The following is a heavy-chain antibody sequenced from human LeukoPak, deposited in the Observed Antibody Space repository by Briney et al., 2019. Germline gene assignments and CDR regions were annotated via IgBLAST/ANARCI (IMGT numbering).Heavy chain of an antibody. CDR2: ISYDGSNK. V-gene: IGHV3-30*04. CDR3: ARALRVATIYDAFDI. CDR1: GFTFSSYA. Sequence: GGSLRLSCAASGFTFSSYAMHWVRQAPGKGLEWVAVISYDGSNKYYADSVKGRFTISRDNSKNTLYLQMNSLRAEDTAVYYCARALRVATIYDAFDIWGQGTMVTVSS. D-gene: IGHD5-12*01. J-gene: IGHJ3*02.